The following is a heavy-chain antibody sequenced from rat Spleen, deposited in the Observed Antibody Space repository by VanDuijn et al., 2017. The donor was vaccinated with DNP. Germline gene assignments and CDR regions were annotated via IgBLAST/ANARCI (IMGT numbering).Heavy chain of an antibody. D-gene: IGHD4-3*01. V-gene: IGHV5-22*01. CDR2: SSYDGRST. Sequence: EVQLVESGGGLVQSGRSLLLSCAASGFTFSDYYMAWVRQTPTKGLEWVAYSSYDGRSTYNGDSVKGRFTISRNNAKSTLYLQMNSLRSEDMATYYCVRWYNSGYYFDYWGQGVMVTVSS. J-gene: IGHJ2*01. CDR3: VRWYNSGYYFDY. CDR1: GFTFSDYY.